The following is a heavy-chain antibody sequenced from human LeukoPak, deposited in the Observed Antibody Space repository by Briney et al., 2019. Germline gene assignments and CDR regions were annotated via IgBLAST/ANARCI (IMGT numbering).Heavy chain of an antibody. Sequence: PGGSLRLSCAASGFTFSSYGMHWVRQAPGKGLEWVAVISYDGSNKYYADSVKGRFTISRDNSKNTLYLQMNSLRAEDTAVYYCAKSAVTAIRRFDYWGQGTLVTVSS. D-gene: IGHD2-21*02. J-gene: IGHJ4*02. CDR1: GFTFSSYG. CDR3: AKSAVTAIRRFDY. V-gene: IGHV3-30*18. CDR2: ISYDGSNK.